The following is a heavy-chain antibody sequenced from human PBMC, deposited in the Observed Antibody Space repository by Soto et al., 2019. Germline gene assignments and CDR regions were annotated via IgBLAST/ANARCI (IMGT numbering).Heavy chain of an antibody. Sequence: EVQVLESGGGLVQPGGSLRLSCAASGFIFSSYAMSWVRQAPGKGLEWVSVISGTDGGTYYGDSVKGRFTISRDNSKNTLYLQMNSLRAEDTAVYYCVKEMSGYTSSCINYWGQGTLVTVSS. D-gene: IGHD6-13*01. CDR3: VKEMSGYTSSCINY. CDR2: ISGTDGGT. J-gene: IGHJ4*02. V-gene: IGHV3-23*01. CDR1: GFIFSSYA.